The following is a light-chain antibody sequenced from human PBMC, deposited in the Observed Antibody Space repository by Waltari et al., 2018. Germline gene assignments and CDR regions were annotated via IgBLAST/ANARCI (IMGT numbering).Light chain of an antibody. CDR3: QQYNNWPYT. V-gene: IGKV3-15*01. CDR2: DAS. Sequence: EIVMTQSPATLSVSPGERVTLSCRASQTVSSNLAWYQQKRGQAPRLLMSDASTRATGIPARVSGSGSGTEFTLTISSLQSEDFAVYYCQQYNNWPYTFGKGTKLEIK. J-gene: IGKJ2*01. CDR1: QTVSSN.